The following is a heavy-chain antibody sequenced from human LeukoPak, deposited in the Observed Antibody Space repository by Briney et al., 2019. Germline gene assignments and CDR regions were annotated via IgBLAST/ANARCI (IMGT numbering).Heavy chain of an antibody. D-gene: IGHD3-22*01. CDR2: ISSSGSTI. CDR3: ARDLTYYYDSSGYN. V-gene: IGHV3-48*03. Sequence: PGGSPRLSCAASGFTFSSYEMNWVRQAPGKGLEWVSYISSSGSTIYYADSVKGRFTISRDNAKNSLYLQMNSLRAEDTAVYYCARDLTYYYDSSGYNWGQGTLVTVSS. CDR1: GFTFSSYE. J-gene: IGHJ4*02.